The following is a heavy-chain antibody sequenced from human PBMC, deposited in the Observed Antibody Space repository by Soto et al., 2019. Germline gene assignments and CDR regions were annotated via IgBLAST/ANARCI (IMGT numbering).Heavy chain of an antibody. D-gene: IGHD3-3*01. V-gene: IGHV4-59*08. CDR2: IYYSGST. CDR1: GGSISSYY. J-gene: IGHJ4*02. Sequence: PSETLSLTCTVSGGSISSYYWSWIRQPPGKGLEWIGYIYYSGSTNYNPSLKSRVTISVDTSKNQFSLKLSSVTAADTAVYYCARRNPHYDFWTDWGQGTLVTVSS. CDR3: ARRNPHYDFWTD.